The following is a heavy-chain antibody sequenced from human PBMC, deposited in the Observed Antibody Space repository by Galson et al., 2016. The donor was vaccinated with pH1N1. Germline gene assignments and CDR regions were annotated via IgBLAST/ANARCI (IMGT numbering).Heavy chain of an antibody. J-gene: IGHJ4*02. V-gene: IGHV3-23*01. Sequence: SLRLSCAASGFTFTNYAMGWVRQAPGKGLEWVSTISGTGDPTYYADSVKGRFTISRDNSDNTVYLRMNSLRVEDTAVYYCAKDLGRYSEIDYWGQGTLVTVSS. CDR1: GFTFTNYA. D-gene: IGHD1-26*01. CDR3: AKDLGRYSEIDY. CDR2: ISGTGDPT.